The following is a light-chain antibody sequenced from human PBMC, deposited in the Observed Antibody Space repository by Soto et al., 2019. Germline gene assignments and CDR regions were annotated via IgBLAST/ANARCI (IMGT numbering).Light chain of an antibody. V-gene: IGKV3-20*01. CDR2: GAS. Sequence: EIVLTQSPGTLSLSPGERATLSCRASQSVSSDYLSWYQQKPGQPPRLLIYGASYRATGIPDRFSGGGSGTDFTPTISRLEAEDFAVYYCQQYGSTPPVTFGGGTKV. J-gene: IGKJ4*01. CDR1: QSVSSDY. CDR3: QQYGSTPPVT.